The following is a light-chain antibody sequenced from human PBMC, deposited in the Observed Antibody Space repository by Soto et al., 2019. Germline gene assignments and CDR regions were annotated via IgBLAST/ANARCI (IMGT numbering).Light chain of an antibody. CDR3: CSYAGSSTRWV. J-gene: IGLJ3*02. CDR2: EVS. V-gene: IGLV2-23*02. Sequence: QSALTQPASVSGSPGQSITISCTGTSSDVGSYNLVSWYQQHPGKAPKLMIYEVSKRPSGVSNRFSGSKSGDTASLTISGLQAEDEADYYCCSYAGSSTRWVLGGGTKLTVL. CDR1: SSDVGSYNL.